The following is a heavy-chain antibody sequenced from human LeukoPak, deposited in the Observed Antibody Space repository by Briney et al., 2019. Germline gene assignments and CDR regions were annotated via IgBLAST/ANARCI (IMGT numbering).Heavy chain of an antibody. CDR3: ARDLRPGDTSSSWTDGFDY. CDR2: IIPIFGTA. D-gene: IGHD6-13*01. J-gene: IGHJ4*02. V-gene: IGHV1-69*15. Sequence: SVKVSCKASRNTFSSYAINWVRQAPRQGLEWMGRIIPIFGTANYAQKFQGRVTITADESTSTTYMELSSLRSEDTAVYYCARDLRPGDTSSSWTDGFDYWGQGTLVTVSS. CDR1: RNTFSSYA.